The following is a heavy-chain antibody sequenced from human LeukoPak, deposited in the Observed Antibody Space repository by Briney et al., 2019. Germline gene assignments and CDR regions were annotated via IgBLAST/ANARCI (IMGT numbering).Heavy chain of an antibody. CDR2: INIDGSSI. CDR1: RLTFNNYW. CDR3: ARVPATGTQFDY. Sequence: PGGSLRLSCTASRLTFNNYWMHWVRQAPGKGLVWASRINIDGSSISYADSVKGRFTISRDNAKSTLYLQMNSLRAEDAALYYCARVPATGTQFDYWGQGTLVTVSS. V-gene: IGHV3-74*01. J-gene: IGHJ4*02. D-gene: IGHD6-13*01.